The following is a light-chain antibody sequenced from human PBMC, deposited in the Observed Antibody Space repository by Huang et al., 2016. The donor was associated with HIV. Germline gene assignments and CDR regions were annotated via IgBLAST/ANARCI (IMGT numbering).Light chain of an antibody. CDR3: QQFSSYPLT. V-gene: IGKV1-9*01. CDR2: AAS. J-gene: IGKJ4*01. CDR1: QGITNY. Sequence: IQSTQPPSPRSIYVGDKVTITWRASQGITNYVAWYQQRPGKAPKLLIYAASTLTNGVPSRFSGSGSGADFALSIANVQPEDSATYYCQQFSSYPLTFGGGTKVEIK.